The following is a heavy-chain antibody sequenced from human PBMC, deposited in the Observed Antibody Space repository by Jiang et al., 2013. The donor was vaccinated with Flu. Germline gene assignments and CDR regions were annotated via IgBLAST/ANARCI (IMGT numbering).Heavy chain of an antibody. CDR1: GFTFSSYE. CDR2: ISSSGSTI. D-gene: IGHD5-24*01. V-gene: IGHV3-48*03. J-gene: IGHJ5*02. CDR3: ARESEMATIPKIHNWFDP. Sequence: VQLLESGGGLVQPGGSLRLSCAASGFTFSSYEMNWVRQAPGKGLEWVSYISSSGSTIYYADSVKGRFTISRDNAKNSLYLQMNSLRAEDTAVYYCARESEMATIPKIHNWFDPWGQGTLVTVSS.